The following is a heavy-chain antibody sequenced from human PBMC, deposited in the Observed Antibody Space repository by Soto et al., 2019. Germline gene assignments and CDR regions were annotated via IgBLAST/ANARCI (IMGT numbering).Heavy chain of an antibody. CDR2: ISSNSAYI. CDR1: GFTFRSFT. CDR3: TRDASRDSSARGWFDP. D-gene: IGHD6-13*01. Sequence: LRLSCAASGFTFRSFTMNWVRQAPGKGLEWVSTISSNSAYIYYTDALRGRFTISRDNAKNSLHLQMNSLRAEDTAIYYCTRDASRDSSARGWFDPWGPGTLVTVSS. J-gene: IGHJ5*02. V-gene: IGHV3-21*01.